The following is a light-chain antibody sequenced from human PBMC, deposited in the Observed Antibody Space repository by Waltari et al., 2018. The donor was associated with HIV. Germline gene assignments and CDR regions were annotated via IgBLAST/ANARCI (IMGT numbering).Light chain of an antibody. J-gene: IGLJ1*01. V-gene: IGLV2-11*01. CDR2: EVS. CDR1: SSDIGSFDY. Sequence: QSALTQPRSVSGSPGQSVTISCPGTSSDIGSFDYVSWYQQYPGKAPKVIIYEVSQRPSGVPDRFTASKSGITASLTISGLQDEDEADYYCCSYAGTYTYVFGTGTTVTVL. CDR3: CSYAGTYTYV.